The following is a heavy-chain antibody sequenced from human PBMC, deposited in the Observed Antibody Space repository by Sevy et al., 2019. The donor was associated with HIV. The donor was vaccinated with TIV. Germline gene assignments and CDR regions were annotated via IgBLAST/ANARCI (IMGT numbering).Heavy chain of an antibody. CDR2: INPSGGST. Sequence: ASVKVSCKASGYSFTSYFVYWVRQAPGQGLEWMGMINPSGGSTSCAQKFQGRVTMTRDTSTSTVYMELSSLRSEDTAVYYCARGSGGYSGWFDPWGQGTLVTVSS. V-gene: IGHV1-46*01. D-gene: IGHD2-21*02. CDR3: ARGSGGYSGWFDP. CDR1: GYSFTSYF. J-gene: IGHJ5*02.